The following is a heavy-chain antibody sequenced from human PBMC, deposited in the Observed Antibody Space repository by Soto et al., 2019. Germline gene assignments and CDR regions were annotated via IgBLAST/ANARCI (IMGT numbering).Heavy chain of an antibody. Sequence: SVKVSCKASGGTFSSYAISWVRQAPGQGLEWMGGIIPIFGTANYAQKFQGRVTITADESASTAYMELSSLRSEDTAVYYCARVGTDIVTYGMDVWGQGTTVTVSS. J-gene: IGHJ6*02. CDR3: ARVGTDIVTYGMDV. D-gene: IGHD2-15*01. CDR2: IIPIFGTA. CDR1: GGTFSSYA. V-gene: IGHV1-69*13.